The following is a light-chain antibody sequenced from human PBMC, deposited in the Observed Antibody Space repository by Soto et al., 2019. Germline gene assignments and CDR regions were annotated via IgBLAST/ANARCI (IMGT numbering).Light chain of an antibody. Sequence: QSVLTQPPSASGSPGQSVTISCTGTSSDVGGDNYVSWYQHHPGKVPKLIICEVSKRPSGVPDRFSDSKSGNTASLTVSGLQAEDEADYSCTSYAGSNNLKVFGGGTKVTVL. CDR3: TSYAGSNNLKV. V-gene: IGLV2-8*01. CDR1: SSDVGGDNY. J-gene: IGLJ2*01. CDR2: EVS.